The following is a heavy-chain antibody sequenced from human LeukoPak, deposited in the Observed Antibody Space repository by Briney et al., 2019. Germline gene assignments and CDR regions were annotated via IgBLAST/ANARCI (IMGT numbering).Heavy chain of an antibody. CDR3: ARALYYDFWSGYSENWFDP. Sequence: ASVKVSCKASGYTFTNYGISWVRQAPGQGLEWMGWISAYNGNTNYAQKLQGRVTMTTDTFTSTAYMELRSLRSDDTAVYYCARALYYDFWSGYSENWFDPWGQGTLVTVSS. CDR1: GYTFTNYG. J-gene: IGHJ5*02. D-gene: IGHD3-3*01. V-gene: IGHV1-18*01. CDR2: ISAYNGNT.